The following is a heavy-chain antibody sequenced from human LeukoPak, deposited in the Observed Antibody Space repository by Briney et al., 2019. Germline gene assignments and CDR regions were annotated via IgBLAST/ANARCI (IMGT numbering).Heavy chain of an antibody. CDR2: INWNAGRT. CDR1: GFNFDDYG. D-gene: IGHD4-17*01. V-gene: IGHV3-20*04. Sequence: GGSLRLSCAASGFNFDDYGMSWVRQAPGKGLEWASGINWNAGRTSYADSVKGRFTISRDNAWNSLYLQMNSLRAEDTAFYYCAKGSDYGLSSFDYWGQGSLVTVSS. J-gene: IGHJ4*02. CDR3: AKGSDYGLSSFDY.